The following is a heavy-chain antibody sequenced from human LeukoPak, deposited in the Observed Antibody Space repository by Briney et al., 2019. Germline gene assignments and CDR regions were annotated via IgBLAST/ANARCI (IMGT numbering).Heavy chain of an antibody. Sequence: ASVKVSCKASGYTFTGYYMHWVRQAPGQGLEWMGWINPNSGGTNYPQKFQGRVTMTRDTSISTAYMELSRLRSDDTAVYYCARGGVGARGAFDIWGQGTMVTVSS. J-gene: IGHJ3*02. CDR2: INPNSGGT. V-gene: IGHV1-2*02. CDR1: GYTFTGYY. CDR3: ARGGVGARGAFDI. D-gene: IGHD1-26*01.